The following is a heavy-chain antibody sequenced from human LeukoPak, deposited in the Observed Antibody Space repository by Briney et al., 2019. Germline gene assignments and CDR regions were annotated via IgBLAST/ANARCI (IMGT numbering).Heavy chain of an antibody. CDR1: GFTFGDYA. CDR2: IRSKVYGGTP. J-gene: IGHJ4*02. Sequence: QTGRSLRLSCIAYGFTFGDYAMTWVRQAPGKGLEWVGFIRSKVYGGTPEYAASVKGRFTISRDDSKGIAYLQMNSLKTEDTAVYYCTRDQTPYYWGQGTLVTVSS. V-gene: IGHV3-49*04. CDR3: TRDQTPYY.